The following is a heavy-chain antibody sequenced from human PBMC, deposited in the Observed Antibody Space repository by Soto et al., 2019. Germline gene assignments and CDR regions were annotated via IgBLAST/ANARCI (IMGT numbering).Heavy chain of an antibody. J-gene: IGHJ4*02. Sequence: GGSLRLSCAASGLTFSSYGMHWVRQAPGRGLEWVAVISYDGSNKNYADSVKGRFTISRDNSKNTVYLQMNSLRAEDTAVYYCARERYYYDSSGHSDFDYWGQGTLVTVSS. CDR3: ARERYYYDSSGHSDFDY. V-gene: IGHV3-30*03. D-gene: IGHD3-22*01. CDR1: GLTFSSYG. CDR2: ISYDGSNK.